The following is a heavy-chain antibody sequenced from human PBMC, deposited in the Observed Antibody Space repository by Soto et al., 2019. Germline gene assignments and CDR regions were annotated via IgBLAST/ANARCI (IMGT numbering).Heavy chain of an antibody. CDR1: GFMFENYA. CDR3: AKGKSENGVDWLDP. V-gene: IGHV3-23*01. J-gene: IGHJ5*02. Sequence: GGSLRLSCAASGFMFENYAMIWVRQAPGKGLEWVATVRGNSYGAYYADSVRGRFIISRDNSKNTMSLQLNSLRDDDTAIYYCAKGKSENGVDWLDPWGPGTLVTVST. D-gene: IGHD2-8*01. CDR2: VRGNSYGA.